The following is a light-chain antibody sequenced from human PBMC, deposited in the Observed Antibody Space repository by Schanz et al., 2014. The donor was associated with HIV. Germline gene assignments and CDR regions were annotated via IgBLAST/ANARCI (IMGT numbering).Light chain of an antibody. CDR1: QYISSG. CDR2: EAS. CDR3: QQYNARSYT. Sequence: DIPMTQSPSTLSASVGDRVSITCRSSQYISSGLAWYQQKPGKAPNLLIYEASTLETGVPSRFSGSGFGTEFTLVISSLQPEDFATYYCQQYNARSYTFGQGTKLEIE. V-gene: IGKV1-5*03. J-gene: IGKJ2*01.